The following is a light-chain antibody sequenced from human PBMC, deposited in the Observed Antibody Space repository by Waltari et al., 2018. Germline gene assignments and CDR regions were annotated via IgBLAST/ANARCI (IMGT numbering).Light chain of an antibody. CDR1: QSIGTF. V-gene: IGKV1-39*01. J-gene: IGKJ2*01. Sequence: DIQMTQSPSSLSASVGDRVTITCRESQSIGTFLNWYQQTPGTAPKVLIYGASSLQSGVPSRFSCSGSGTDFTLTISGLQPEDLATYYCQHSDGPSPFGQGTKLEIK. CDR3: QHSDGPSP. CDR2: GAS.